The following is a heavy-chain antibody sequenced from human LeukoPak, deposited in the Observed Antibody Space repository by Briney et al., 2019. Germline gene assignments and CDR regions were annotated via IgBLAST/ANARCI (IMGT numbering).Heavy chain of an antibody. J-gene: IGHJ4*02. CDR2: IYSTGST. Sequence: TSETLSLTCTVSGGSISNYYWIWIRQPPGKGLEWIGYIYSTGSTNYNPSLKSRVTISVDTSKNQFSLNVSSVTAADTAVYYCARHYIPDYSLHYWGQGTLVTVSS. D-gene: IGHD2-15*01. CDR3: ARHYIPDYSLHY. CDR1: GGSISNYY. V-gene: IGHV4-59*08.